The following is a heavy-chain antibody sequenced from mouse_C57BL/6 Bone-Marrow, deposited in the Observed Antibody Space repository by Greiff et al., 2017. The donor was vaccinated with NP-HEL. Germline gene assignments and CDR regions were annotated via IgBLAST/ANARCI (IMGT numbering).Heavy chain of an antibody. CDR3: ARYGGYGNECYWYFDG. V-gene: IGHV1-62-2*01. Sequence: QVQLKESGAELVKPGASVKLSCKASGYTFTEYTIHWVKQRSGQGLEWIGWFYPGSGSIKYNEKFKDKATLTADKSSSTVSMEISSLTSDDSEVYCCARYGGYGNECYWYFDGWGTGTTVTVSS. D-gene: IGHD2-1*01. J-gene: IGHJ1*03. CDR2: FYPGSGSI. CDR1: GYTFTEYT.